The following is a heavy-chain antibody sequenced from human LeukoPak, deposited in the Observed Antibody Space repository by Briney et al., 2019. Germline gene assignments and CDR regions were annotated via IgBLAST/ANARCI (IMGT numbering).Heavy chain of an antibody. CDR3: ARDRDPYRYGY. V-gene: IGHV4-34*01. J-gene: IGHJ4*02. Sequence: SETLSLTCAVYGGSFSVYYWSWLRQPPGKGLEGIGEINHSGSTNYKPSLKSRVTISVDTSKNQFSLKLSSVTAADTAVYYCARDRDPYRYGYWGQGTLVVVSS. D-gene: IGHD5-18*01. CDR2: INHSGST. CDR1: GGSFSVYY.